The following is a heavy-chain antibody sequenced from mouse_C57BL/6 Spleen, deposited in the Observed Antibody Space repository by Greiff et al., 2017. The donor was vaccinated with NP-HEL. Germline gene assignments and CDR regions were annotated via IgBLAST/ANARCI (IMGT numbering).Heavy chain of an antibody. Sequence: VESGGGLVKPGGSLKLSCAASGFTFSDYGMHWVRQAPEKGLEWVAYISSGSSTIYYADTVKGRFTISRDNAKNTLFLQMTSLRSEDTAMYYCARGGYGSSYYAMDYWGQGTSVTVSS. D-gene: IGHD1-1*01. CDR2: ISSGSSTI. J-gene: IGHJ4*01. CDR3: ARGGYGSSYYAMDY. CDR1: GFTFSDYG. V-gene: IGHV5-17*01.